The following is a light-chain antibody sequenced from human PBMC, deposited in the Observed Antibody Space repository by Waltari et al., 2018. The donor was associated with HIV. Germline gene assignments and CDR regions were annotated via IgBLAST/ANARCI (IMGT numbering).Light chain of an antibody. J-gene: IGLJ1*01. CDR2: DDS. Sequence: SYVLTQPASVSVAPGQTANVTCGRDNIVSKNVTLYQQKAGKAPILVLYDDSDRPSGISERFSGFNFGNTATLTISRVEAGDEADYYCHVWENSIDEYVFGTGTKVTV. V-gene: IGLV3-21*02. CDR3: HVWENSIDEYV. CDR1: NIVSKN.